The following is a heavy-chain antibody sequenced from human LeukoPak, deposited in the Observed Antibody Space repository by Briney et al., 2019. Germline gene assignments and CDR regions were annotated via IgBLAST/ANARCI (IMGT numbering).Heavy chain of an antibody. CDR2: ISSSSSYI. Sequence: GGSLRLSCAASGFTFSSYSMNWVSQAPGKGLEWVSSISSSSSYIYYADSVKGRFTISRDNAKNSLYLQMNSLRAEDTAVYYCARDRYYYDSSGYYWFDPWGQGTLVTVSS. CDR3: ARDRYYYDSSGYYWFDP. CDR1: GFTFSSYS. D-gene: IGHD3-22*01. J-gene: IGHJ5*02. V-gene: IGHV3-21*01.